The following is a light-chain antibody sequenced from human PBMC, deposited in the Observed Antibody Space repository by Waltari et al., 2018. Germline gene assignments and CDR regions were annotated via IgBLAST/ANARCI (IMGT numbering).Light chain of an antibody. CDR1: SSDVGSYNL. CDR2: EVS. CDR3: CSYAGSSTFWV. Sequence: QSALTQPASVSGSPGQSITISCTGTSSDVGSYNLVSWYQQHPGKAPKLMIYEVSKLPSGFFNRFSGSKSGNTASLTISGLQAEDEADYYCCSYAGSSTFWVFGGGTKLTVL. V-gene: IGLV2-23*02. J-gene: IGLJ3*02.